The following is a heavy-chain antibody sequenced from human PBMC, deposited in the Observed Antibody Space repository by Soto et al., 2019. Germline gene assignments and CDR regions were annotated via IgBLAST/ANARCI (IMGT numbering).Heavy chain of an antibody. CDR2: ISAYNGNT. J-gene: IGHJ4*02. CDR3: ARDGGSYDSSGYYYY. D-gene: IGHD3-22*01. CDR1: GYTFTRYG. Sequence: GASVKVSCKASGYTFTRYGISWVRQAPGQGLEWMGWISAYNGNTNYAQKLQGRVTMTTDTSTSTAYMELRSLRSDDTAVYYCARDGGSYDSSGYYYYWARGTLVIVSS. V-gene: IGHV1-18*04.